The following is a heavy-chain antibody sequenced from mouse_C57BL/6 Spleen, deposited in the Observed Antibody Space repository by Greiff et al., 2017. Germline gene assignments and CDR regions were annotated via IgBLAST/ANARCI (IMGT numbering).Heavy chain of an antibody. Sequence: VQLQESGPELVKPGASVKISCKASGYSFTSYYIHWVKQRPGQGLEWIGWIYPGSGNTKYNEKFKGKATLTADTSSSTAYMQLSSLTSEDSAVYYCARDYDGEAWFAYWGQGTLVTVSA. J-gene: IGHJ3*01. CDR1: GYSFTSYY. CDR3: ARDYDGEAWFAY. V-gene: IGHV1-66*01. CDR2: IYPGSGNT. D-gene: IGHD2-4*01.